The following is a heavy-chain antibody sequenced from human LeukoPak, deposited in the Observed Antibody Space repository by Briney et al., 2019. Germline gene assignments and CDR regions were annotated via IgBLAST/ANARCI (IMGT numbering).Heavy chain of an antibody. D-gene: IGHD2/OR15-2a*01. CDR2: VKVKTDGGTT. CDR3: TTDFPNY. V-gene: IGHV3-15*01. CDR1: GFTFSDTW. J-gene: IGHJ4*02. Sequence: GGSLRLSCEASGFTFSDTWMSWVRQAPGKGPEWVGRVKVKTDGGTTDYAAPVKGRFTISRDDSQNTLYMQMTSLKTEDTAVYYCTTDFPNYWGQGTLVTVSS.